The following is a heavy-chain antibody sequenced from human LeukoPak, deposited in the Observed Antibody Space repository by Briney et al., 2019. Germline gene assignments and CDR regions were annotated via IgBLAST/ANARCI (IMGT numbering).Heavy chain of an antibody. Sequence: GGSLRLSCAASGFTFDDYAIHWVRQAPGKGLEWVSGISWNSGGIGYADSVKGRFTISRDNAKNSLYLQMNSLRAEDTAVYYCARESGITMLRGAHTPWGQGILVTVSS. CDR1: GFTFDDYA. CDR3: ARESGITMLRGAHTP. J-gene: IGHJ5*02. CDR2: ISWNSGGI. D-gene: IGHD3-10*01. V-gene: IGHV3-9*01.